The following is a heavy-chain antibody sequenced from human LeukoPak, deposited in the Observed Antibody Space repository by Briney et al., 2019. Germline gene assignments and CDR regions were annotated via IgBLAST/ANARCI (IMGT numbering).Heavy chain of an antibody. CDR3: AKSLRYFDWNDAFDI. CDR2: VRYDGSNK. D-gene: IGHD3-9*01. Sequence: GVSLRLSCAASGFTFSTFSRSWMSWVRQAPGKGLEWVAFVRYDGSNKYYADSVKGRFTISRDNSKNTLYLQMNSLRAEDTAVYYCAKSLRYFDWNDAFDIWGQGTMVTVSS. CDR1: GFTFSTFSRSW. J-gene: IGHJ3*02. V-gene: IGHV3-30*02.